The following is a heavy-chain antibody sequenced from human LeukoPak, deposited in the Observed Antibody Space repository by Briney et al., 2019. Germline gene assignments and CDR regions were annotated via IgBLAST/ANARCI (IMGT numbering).Heavy chain of an antibody. V-gene: IGHV4-61*02. J-gene: IGHJ4*02. D-gene: IGHD3-9*01. CDR2: IYTSGST. CDR1: GGSISSGSHY. CDR3: ARVGYDVLTGYTPLDY. Sequence: SETLSLTCTVSGGSISSGSHYWTWIRQPAGKGLEWIGRIYTSGSTNYNPSLKSRVTISVDTSKIQFSLKVHSVTAADTAVYYCARVGYDVLTGYTPLDYWGQGTLVTVSS.